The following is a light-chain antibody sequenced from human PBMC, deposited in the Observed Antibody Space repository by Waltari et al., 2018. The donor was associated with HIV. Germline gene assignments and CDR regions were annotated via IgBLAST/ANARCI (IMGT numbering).Light chain of an antibody. CDR1: QGISSY. V-gene: IGKV1-8*01. CDR2: AAS. Sequence: AIRMTQSPSSFSASTGDRVTITCRASQGISSYLAWYQQKQGKAPKLLIYAASTLQSGVPSRFSGSGSGTDFTLTISCLQSEDFATYYCQQYYSYPQLTFGGGTKVEIK. CDR3: QQYYSYPQLT. J-gene: IGKJ4*01.